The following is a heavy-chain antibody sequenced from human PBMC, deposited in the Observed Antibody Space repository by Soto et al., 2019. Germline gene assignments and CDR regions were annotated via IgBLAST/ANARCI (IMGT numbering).Heavy chain of an antibody. D-gene: IGHD6-13*01. CDR1: GFTFSSYS. CDR3: AREGSSSWTDDY. Sequence: EVQLVGSGGGLVKPGGSLRLSCAASGFTFSSYSMNWVRQAPGKGLEWVSSISSSSSYIYYADSVKGRFTISSDNAKNSLYLQMNSLRAEDTAVYYCAREGSSSWTDDYWGQGTLVTVSS. CDR2: ISSSSSYI. V-gene: IGHV3-21*01. J-gene: IGHJ4*02.